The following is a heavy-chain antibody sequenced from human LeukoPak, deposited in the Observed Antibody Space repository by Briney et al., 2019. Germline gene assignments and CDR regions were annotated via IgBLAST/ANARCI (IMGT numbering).Heavy chain of an antibody. CDR1: GFTFSSYA. J-gene: IGHJ4*02. V-gene: IGHV3-21*01. D-gene: IGHD6-19*01. Sequence: GGSLRLSCAASGFTFSSYAMSWVRQAPGKGLEWVSSISSSSSYIYYADSVKGRFTISRDNAKNSLYLQMNSLRAEDTAVYYCARDQWIAVAGTDYWGQGTLVTVSS. CDR3: ARDQWIAVAGTDY. CDR2: ISSSSSYI.